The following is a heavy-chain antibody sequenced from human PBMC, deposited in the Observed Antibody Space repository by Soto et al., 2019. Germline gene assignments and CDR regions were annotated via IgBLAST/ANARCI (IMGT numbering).Heavy chain of an antibody. CDR3: ARDLSVTGFDY. CDR1: GGSISSYY. D-gene: IGHD2-21*02. J-gene: IGHJ4*02. Sequence: PSETLSLTCTVSGGSISSYYWSWIRQPPGKGLEWIGYIYYSGSTNYNPSLKSRVTISVDTSKNQFSLKLSSVTAADTAVYYCARDLSVTGFDYWGQGTLVTVSS. CDR2: IYYSGST. V-gene: IGHV4-59*01.